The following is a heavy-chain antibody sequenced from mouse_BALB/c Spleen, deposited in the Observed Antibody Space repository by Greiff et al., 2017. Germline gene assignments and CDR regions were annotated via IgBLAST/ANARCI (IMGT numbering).Heavy chain of an antibody. D-gene: IGHD2-1*01. CDR1: GYSITSDYA. CDR3: ARGGNYWYFDV. J-gene: IGHJ1*01. Sequence: DVQLQESGPGLVKPSQSLSLTCTVTGYSITSDYAWNWIRQFPGNKLEWMGYISYSGSTSYNPSLKSRISITRDTSKNQFFLQLNSVTTEDTATYYCARGGNYWYFDVWGAGTTVTVSS. CDR2: ISYSGST. V-gene: IGHV3-2*02.